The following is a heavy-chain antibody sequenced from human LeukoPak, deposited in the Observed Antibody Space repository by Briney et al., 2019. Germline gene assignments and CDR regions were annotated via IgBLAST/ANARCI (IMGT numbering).Heavy chain of an antibody. CDR2: INREGNEK. Sequence: GGSLRLSCTTFGFAFSDYWMTWVRQVPGKGLEWVANINREGNEKYYVDSVKGRFTISRDNAKNSVDLQMDSLRVEDTAVYYCARVGTWELQRVFDFWGQGTLVTVSS. J-gene: IGHJ4*02. CDR3: ARVGTWELQRVFDF. D-gene: IGHD1-26*01. CDR1: GFAFSDYW. V-gene: IGHV3-7*01.